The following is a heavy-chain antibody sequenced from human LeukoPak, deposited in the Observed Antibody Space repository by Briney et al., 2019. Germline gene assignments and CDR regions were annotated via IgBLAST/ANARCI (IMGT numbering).Heavy chain of an antibody. CDR2: ISISSNYI. D-gene: IGHD3-10*01. CDR1: GFTFSRYS. CDR3: AREVRLWFGELLSEQYYMDV. J-gene: IGHJ6*03. Sequence: GGSLRLSCAASGFTFSRYSMNWVRQAPGKGLEWVSSISISSNYIYYTDSVKGRCTISRDNGKNSLYLQMNSLRAEDTAVYYCAREVRLWFGELLSEQYYMDVWGKGTTVTVSS. V-gene: IGHV3-21*01.